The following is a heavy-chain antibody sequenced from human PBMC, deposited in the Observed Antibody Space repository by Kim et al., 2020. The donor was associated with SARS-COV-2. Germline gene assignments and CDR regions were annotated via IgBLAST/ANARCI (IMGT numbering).Heavy chain of an antibody. J-gene: IGHJ4*02. Sequence: IFHNGRTNYNPSLKSRVTISMDSSKNQCSLKLASMAATDAAVYYCAAIFEYWGQGTLVPVSS. CDR2: IFHNGRT. CDR3: AAIFEY. V-gene: IGHV4-39*01.